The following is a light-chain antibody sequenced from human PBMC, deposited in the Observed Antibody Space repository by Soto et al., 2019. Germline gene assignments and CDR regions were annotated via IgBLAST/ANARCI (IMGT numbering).Light chain of an antibody. CDR3: QQSYSTPPT. CDR2: AAS. J-gene: IGKJ1*01. Sequence: DIQMTQSTSSLSASVGDRVTITCRASQSISSYLNWYQQKPGKAPKLLIYAASSLQSGVPSRFSGSGSGTDFTLTISSLKPEDFATYYCQQSYSTPPTCGEGTKVEI. V-gene: IGKV1-39*01. CDR1: QSISSY.